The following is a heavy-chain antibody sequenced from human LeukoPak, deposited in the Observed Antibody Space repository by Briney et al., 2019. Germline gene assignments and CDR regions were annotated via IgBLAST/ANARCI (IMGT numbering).Heavy chain of an antibody. CDR3: ARDFGGNGPSDY. Sequence: SLRLSCAASGFTFSSYAMHWVRQAPGKGLEWVAVISYDGSNKYYADSVKGRFTISRDNSKNTLYLQMNSLRAEDTAVYYCARDFGGNGPSDYWGQGTLVTVSS. CDR2: ISYDGSNK. J-gene: IGHJ4*02. CDR1: GFTFSSYA. V-gene: IGHV3-30*04. D-gene: IGHD2-8*01.